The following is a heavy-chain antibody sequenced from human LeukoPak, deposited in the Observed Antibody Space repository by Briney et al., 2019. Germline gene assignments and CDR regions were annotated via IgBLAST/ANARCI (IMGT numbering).Heavy chain of an antibody. Sequence: GGSLRLSCAASGFTVSTNYMNWVRQAPGKGLEWVSVVYSGGSTYHADSVKGRFIISRDNSKNTLYLQMSSLRAEDTAVYYCARGGYSSGWYRDWGQGTLVTVSS. V-gene: IGHV3-53*01. CDR2: VYSGGST. J-gene: IGHJ4*02. D-gene: IGHD6-19*01. CDR3: ARGGYSSGWYRD. CDR1: GFTVSTNY.